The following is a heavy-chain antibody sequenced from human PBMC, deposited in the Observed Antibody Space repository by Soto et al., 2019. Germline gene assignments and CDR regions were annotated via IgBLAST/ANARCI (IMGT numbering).Heavy chain of an antibody. Sequence: PGGSLRLSCAASGFTFDDYAMHWVRQAPGKGLEWVSGITWNSGTPGYADSVKGRFTISRDNAKNSLYLQMNSLRVEDTALFHCVREAINSGWSGGRKYYFDYWGQGALVTVSS. CDR3: VREAINSGWSGGRKYYFDY. CDR1: GFTFDDYA. J-gene: IGHJ4*02. CDR2: ITWNSGTP. D-gene: IGHD6-19*01. V-gene: IGHV3-9*01.